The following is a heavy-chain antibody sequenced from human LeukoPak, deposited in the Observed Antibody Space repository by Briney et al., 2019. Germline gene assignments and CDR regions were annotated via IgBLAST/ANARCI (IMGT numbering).Heavy chain of an antibody. CDR3: ARGHYDVLASSYKWTPDY. V-gene: IGHV3-21*01. D-gene: IGHD3-9*01. CDR1: GFTFNTFN. CDR2: INSGGDYK. J-gene: IGHJ4*02. Sequence: GGSLRLSCAPSGFTFNTFNMNWFRQAPGKGLKWVSSINSGGDYKYYADSVKGRFTTSRDNAKNLLSLQLSSLRVEDTAIYYCARGHYDVLASSYKWTPDYWGQGTLVTVSS.